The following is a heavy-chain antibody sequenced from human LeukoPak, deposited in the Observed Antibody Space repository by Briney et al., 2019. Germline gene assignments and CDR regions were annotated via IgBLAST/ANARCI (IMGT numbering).Heavy chain of an antibody. J-gene: IGHJ4*02. V-gene: IGHV4-34*01. Sequence: SETLSLTCAVCGGSFSGYYWSWIRQPPGKGLEWIGEINHSGSTNYNPSLKSRVIISVDASKNQFSLKLSSVTAADTAVYYCARGGWELPEGSLDYWGQGTLVTVSS. CDR3: ARGGWELPEGSLDY. D-gene: IGHD1-26*01. CDR1: GGSFSGYY. CDR2: INHSGST.